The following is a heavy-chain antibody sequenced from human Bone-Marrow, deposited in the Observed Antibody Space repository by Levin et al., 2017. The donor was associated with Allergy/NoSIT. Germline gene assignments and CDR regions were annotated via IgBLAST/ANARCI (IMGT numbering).Heavy chain of an antibody. V-gene: IGHV4-34*01. J-gene: IGHJ4*02. CDR2: INHSGST. Sequence: PSETLSLTCAVYGGSFSGYYWSWIRQPPGKGLEWIGEINHSGSTNYNPSLKSRVTISVDTSKNQFSLKLSSVTAADTAVYYCARARYDSSGCFDYWGQGTLVTVSS. CDR1: GGSFSGYY. CDR3: ARARYDSSGCFDY. D-gene: IGHD3-22*01.